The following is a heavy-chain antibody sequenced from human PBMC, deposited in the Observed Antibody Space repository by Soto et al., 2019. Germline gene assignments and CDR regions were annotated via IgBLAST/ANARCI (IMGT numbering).Heavy chain of an antibody. CDR2: IKEDGSEK. V-gene: IGHV3-7*03. D-gene: IGHD2-15*01. J-gene: IGHJ4*02. CDR3: ARVGYCSGGTCWYNFDS. CDR1: GFTFSTYW. Sequence: EVQLVESGGGLVQPGGSLRLSCAASGFTFSTYWMSWVRQAPGKGLEWVANIKEDGSEKYYVDSVKGRFSISRDNAKNALYLQMNSLRAADTAVYYCARVGYCSGGTCWYNFDSWGQGTLVTVSS.